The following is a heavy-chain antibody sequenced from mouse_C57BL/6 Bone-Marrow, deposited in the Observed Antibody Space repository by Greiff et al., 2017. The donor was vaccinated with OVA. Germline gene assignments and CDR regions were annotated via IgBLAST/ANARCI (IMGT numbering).Heavy chain of an antibody. D-gene: IGHD2-4*01. J-gene: IGHJ2*01. CDR1: GYTFTDYY. V-gene: IGHV1-26*01. CDR2: INPNNGGT. Sequence: VQLQQSGPELVKPGASVKISCKASGYTFTDYYMNWVKQSHGKSLEWIGDINPNNGGTSYNQKFKGKATLTVDKSSSTAYMELRSLTSEDSAVYYCASRGDDYDGFDYWGQGTTLTVSS. CDR3: ASRGDDYDGFDY.